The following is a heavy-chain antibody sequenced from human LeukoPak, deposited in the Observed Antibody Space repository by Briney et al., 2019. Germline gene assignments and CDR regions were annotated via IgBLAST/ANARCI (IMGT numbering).Heavy chain of an antibody. CDR3: ARVTTATLAY. Sequence: GGSLRLSCAASGFTFSSYWMHWVRQAPGKGVVWVSRINSDGSRTSYADSVKGRFTISRENAKNTLYLQMNSLRAEDRAVYYCARVTTATLAYWGQGTLLTVSS. D-gene: IGHD4-17*01. CDR1: GFTFSSYW. CDR2: INSDGSRT. J-gene: IGHJ4*02. V-gene: IGHV3-74*01.